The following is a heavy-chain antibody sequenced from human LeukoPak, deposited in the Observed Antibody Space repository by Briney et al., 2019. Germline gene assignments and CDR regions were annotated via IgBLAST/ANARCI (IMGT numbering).Heavy chain of an antibody. CDR3: ARDEQGYYDSSGYFDY. V-gene: IGHV3-30*01. CDR1: GFTFSSYA. J-gene: IGHJ4*02. Sequence: PGWSLRLSCAASGFTFSSYAMPWVRQAPGKGLERVAVISYDGSNKYYADSVKGRFTISRDNSKNTLYLQMNSLRAEDTAVYYCARDEQGYYDSSGYFDYWGQGTLVTVSS. D-gene: IGHD3-22*01. CDR2: ISYDGSNK.